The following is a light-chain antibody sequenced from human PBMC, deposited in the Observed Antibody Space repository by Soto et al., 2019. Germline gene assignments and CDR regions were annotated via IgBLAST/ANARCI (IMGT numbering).Light chain of an antibody. CDR3: KQYGSSPTIT. Sequence: EIVLTQSPGTLSLSPGERATLSCRASQSVSSSYLAWYQQKPGQAPRLLIYGASSRATGIPDRFSGSGSGTDFTLTISRLEPEDFGVYYCKQYGSSPTITFGQGTRLEIK. J-gene: IGKJ5*01. CDR2: GAS. V-gene: IGKV3-20*01. CDR1: QSVSSSY.